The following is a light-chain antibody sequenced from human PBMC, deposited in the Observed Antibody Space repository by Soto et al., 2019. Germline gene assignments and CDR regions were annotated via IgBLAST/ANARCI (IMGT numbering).Light chain of an antibody. CDR1: QSVSSSY. CDR2: GAS. J-gene: IGKJ2*01. V-gene: IGKV3-20*01. CDR3: QQYGSSPPMYT. Sequence: IVLTQSPCTLSLSPGERATLSCRASQSVSSSYLAWYQQKPGQAPRLLIYGASSRDTGIPARVSGSGSGTDFTLTISRLEPEDFAVYYCQQYGSSPPMYTFGQGTKLEIK.